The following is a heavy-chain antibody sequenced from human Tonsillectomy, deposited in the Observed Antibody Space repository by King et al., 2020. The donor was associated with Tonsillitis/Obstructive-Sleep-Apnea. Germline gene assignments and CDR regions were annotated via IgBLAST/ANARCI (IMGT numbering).Heavy chain of an antibody. J-gene: IGHJ4*02. Sequence: HVQLVESGGGVVQPGRSLRLSCAASGFTFSSYAMNWVRQAPGQGLEWVAVMSHDGSKKYYADSVKGRFTISRDNSKNTLYLQMNSLRVEDTAVYYCASSGGLRGAFVYWGEGSLVTVSS. D-gene: IGHD3-10*01. CDR1: GFTFSSYA. CDR3: ASSGGLRGAFVY. CDR2: MSHDGSKK. V-gene: IGHV3-30*04.